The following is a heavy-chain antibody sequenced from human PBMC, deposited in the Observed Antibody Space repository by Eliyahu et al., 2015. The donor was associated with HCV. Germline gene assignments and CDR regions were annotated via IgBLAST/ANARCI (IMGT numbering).Heavy chain of an antibody. V-gene: IGHV4-30-2*01. CDR3: ARLGAHFDTSGYYSD. CDR2: VYHSGYT. Sequence: QLQLQESGSGLVKPSQTLSLTCTVSGASVSSGGYSWSWLRQPPGKGLEWIGYVYHSGYTYYNPSLRSRVTISVDRSKNQLSLKLSSVTAADTAVYHCARLGAHFDTSGYYSDWGRGTLVTVSS. D-gene: IGHD3-22*01. J-gene: IGHJ4*02. CDR1: GASVSSGGYS.